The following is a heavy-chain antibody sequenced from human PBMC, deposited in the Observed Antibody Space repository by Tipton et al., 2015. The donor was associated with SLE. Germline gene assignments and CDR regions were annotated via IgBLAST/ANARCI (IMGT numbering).Heavy chain of an antibody. CDR2: IIPIFGTA. CDR3: ARVGYCSSTSCFYGMDV. CDR1: GGTFSSSA. D-gene: IGHD2-2*01. Sequence: QSGAEVKKPGSSVKVSCKASGGTFSSSAISWVRQAPGQGLEWMGGIIPIFGTANYAQKFQGRVTITTDESTSTAYMELTSLRSEDTAVYYCARVGYCSSTSCFYGMDVWGQGTTVTVSS. J-gene: IGHJ6*02. V-gene: IGHV1-69*05.